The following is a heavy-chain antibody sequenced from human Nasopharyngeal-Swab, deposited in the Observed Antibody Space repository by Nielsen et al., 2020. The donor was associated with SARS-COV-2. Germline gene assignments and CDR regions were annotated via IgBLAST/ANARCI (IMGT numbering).Heavy chain of an antibody. Sequence: ASVKVSCKASGYTFSGNYMHWVRQAPGQGLEWMGWIIPNRGGTSYAQKFQGRVSMTRDTSINTAYMELSRLRSDDTAVYYCATVKSVALPGAIGTYYFDSWGQGSLITVSS. D-gene: IGHD2-2*01. CDR2: IIPNRGGT. CDR1: GYTFSGNY. J-gene: IGHJ4*02. V-gene: IGHV1-2*02. CDR3: ATVKSVALPGAIGTYYFDS.